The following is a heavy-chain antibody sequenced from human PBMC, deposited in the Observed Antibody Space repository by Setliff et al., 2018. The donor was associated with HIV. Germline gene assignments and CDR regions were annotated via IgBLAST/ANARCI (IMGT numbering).Heavy chain of an antibody. CDR1: YGSISGHY. Sequence: SETLSLTCTVSYGSISGHYWTWIRQSPGKGLEWIGYIHHSGGTQYNPSLMSRLTMPVDSSKNQFSLSLSSVTAADTAVYYCARGRMATVLIRNWIDPWGQGSLVTVSS. D-gene: IGHD4-4*01. CDR2: IHHSGGT. V-gene: IGHV4-59*11. J-gene: IGHJ5*02. CDR3: ARGRMATVLIRNWIDP.